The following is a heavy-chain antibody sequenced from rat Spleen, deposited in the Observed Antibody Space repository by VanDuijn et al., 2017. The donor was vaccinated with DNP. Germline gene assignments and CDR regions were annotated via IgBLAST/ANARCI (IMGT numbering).Heavy chain of an antibody. V-gene: IGHV2-27*01. Sequence: SRLCISRDTSKNQVFLKMNSLQTEDTAMYFCARVLTTEGLFAYWGQGTLVTVSS. CDR3: ARVLTTEGLFAY. D-gene: IGHD1-11*01. J-gene: IGHJ3*01.